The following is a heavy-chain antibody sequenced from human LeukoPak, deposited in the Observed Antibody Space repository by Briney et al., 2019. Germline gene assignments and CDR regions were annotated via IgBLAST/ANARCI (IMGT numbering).Heavy chain of an antibody. CDR2: IKQDGGEK. Sequence: GGSLRLSCAASGFTFSSYWMSWVRQAPGKGLEWVANIKQDGGEKYYVDSVKGRFTISRDNAKNSLYLQMNSLRAEDTAVYYCARAAAQRITMIVVVKGFDYWGQGTLVTVSS. CDR3: ARAAAQRITMIVVVKGFDY. D-gene: IGHD3-22*01. V-gene: IGHV3-7*04. J-gene: IGHJ4*02. CDR1: GFTFSSYW.